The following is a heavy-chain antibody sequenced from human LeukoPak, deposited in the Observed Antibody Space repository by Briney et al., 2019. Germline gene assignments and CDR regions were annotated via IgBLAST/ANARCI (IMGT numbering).Heavy chain of an antibody. CDR3: TTRLRNHFDY. D-gene: IGHD5-12*01. CDR1: EFAFSSFT. CDR2: ISDGSRDT. Sequence: GPLRLSCATSEFAFSSFTMNWVRQAPGKGLEWVSTISDGSRDTHYAGSVKGRFTISRDDSQNIVYLQMDSLRAEHTALYYCTTRLRNHFDYWGQGTQVTVSS. J-gene: IGHJ4*02. V-gene: IGHV3-23*01.